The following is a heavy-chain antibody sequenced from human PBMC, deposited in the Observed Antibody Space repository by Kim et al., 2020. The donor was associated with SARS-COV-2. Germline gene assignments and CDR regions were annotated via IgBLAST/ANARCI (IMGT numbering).Heavy chain of an antibody. CDR1: GFTFSSYG. D-gene: IGHD5-18*01. CDR2: ISYDGSNK. J-gene: IGHJ4*02. CDR3: AKESVDTAMVIRFGFDY. V-gene: IGHV3-30*18. Sequence: GGSLRLSCAASGFTFSSYGMHWVRQAPGKGLEWVAVISYDGSNKYYADSVKGRFTISRDNSKNTLYLQMNSLRAEDTAVYYCAKESVDTAMVIRFGFDYWGQGTRVTVSS.